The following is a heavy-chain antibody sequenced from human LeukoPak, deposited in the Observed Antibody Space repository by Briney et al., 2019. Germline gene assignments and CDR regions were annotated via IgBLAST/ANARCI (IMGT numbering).Heavy chain of an antibody. CDR1: GFTFSSYG. V-gene: IGHV3-30*18. CDR2: ISYDGSNK. Sequence: GGSLRLSCTASGFTFSSYGMHWVRQAPGKGLEWVAVISYDGSNKYYADSVKGRFTISRDNSKNTLYLQMNSLRAEDTAVYYCAKDLQQPVRTPNDYYYGMDVWGQGTTVTVSS. CDR3: AKDLQQPVRTPNDYYYGMDV. J-gene: IGHJ6*02. D-gene: IGHD6-13*01.